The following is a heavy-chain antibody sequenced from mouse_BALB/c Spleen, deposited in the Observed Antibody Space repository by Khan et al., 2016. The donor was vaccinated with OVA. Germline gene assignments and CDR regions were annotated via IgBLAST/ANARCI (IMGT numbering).Heavy chain of an antibody. J-gene: IGHJ3*01. Sequence: EVQVVESGGDLVKPGGSLKLSCAASGFTFSTYGMSWVRQAPDKRLEWVATVSTGGSYTYYPDSVKGRFTISRDNAKNTLYLQMSGLRSVDRDMFDCTRLAYYYASGGFAYWGQGTLVTVSS. CDR2: VSTGGSYT. V-gene: IGHV5-6*01. CDR3: TRLAYYYASGGFAY. CDR1: GFTFSTYG. D-gene: IGHD1-1*01.